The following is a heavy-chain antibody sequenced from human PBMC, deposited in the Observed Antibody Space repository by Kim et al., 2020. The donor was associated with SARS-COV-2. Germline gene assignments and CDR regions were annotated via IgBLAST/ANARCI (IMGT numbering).Heavy chain of an antibody. CDR3: ARGWNGFDY. CDR2: NT. J-gene: IGHJ4*02. V-gene: IGHV1-3*01. D-gene: IGHD1-1*01. Sequence: NTKYSQKFQGRVTITRDTSASTAYMELSSLRSEDTAVYYCARGWNGFDYWGQGTLVTVSS.